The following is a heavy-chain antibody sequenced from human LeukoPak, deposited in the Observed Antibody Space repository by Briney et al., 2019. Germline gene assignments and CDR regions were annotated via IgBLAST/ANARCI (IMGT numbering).Heavy chain of an antibody. V-gene: IGHV3-21*01. CDR1: GFTFSDYT. Sequence: GGSLRLSCAASGFTFSDYTMNWVRQAPGKGLEWVSSISSSSSYIFYADSVKGRFTISRDNAKNSLYLQMSSLRAGDTAVYYCARFLKTGYWAQYYYFDLWGRGTLVTVSS. CDR3: ARFLKTGYWAQYYYFDL. CDR2: ISSSSSYI. J-gene: IGHJ2*01. D-gene: IGHD3-9*01.